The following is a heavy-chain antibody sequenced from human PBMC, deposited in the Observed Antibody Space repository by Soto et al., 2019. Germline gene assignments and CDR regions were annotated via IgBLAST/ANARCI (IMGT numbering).Heavy chain of an antibody. V-gene: IGHV1-69*02. CDR3: ARPYWYDSSGYSGYYYYGMXV. CDR1: GGTFSSYT. J-gene: IGHJ6*01. Sequence: SVKVSCKASGGTFSSYTISWVRQAPGQGHERMGRIIPILGIANYAQKLQGRVTITADKSTSTAYMELSSLRSEDNAVYYCARPYWYDSSGYSGYYYYGMXVWG. CDR2: IIPILGIA. D-gene: IGHD3-22*01.